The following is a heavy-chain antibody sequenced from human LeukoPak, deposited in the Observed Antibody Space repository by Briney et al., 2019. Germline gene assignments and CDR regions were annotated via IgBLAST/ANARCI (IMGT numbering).Heavy chain of an antibody. Sequence: SQTLSLTCTVSGGSISSGGYYWSWIRQPPGKGLEWIGYIFHSGSPYYNPSLKSRVTISVDRSKNQFSLKLSSVTAADTAVYYCAREIPSSTSNWGQGTLVTVSS. CDR1: GGSISSGGYY. CDR3: AREIPSSTSN. J-gene: IGHJ4*02. CDR2: IFHSGSP. D-gene: IGHD2-2*01. V-gene: IGHV4-30-2*01.